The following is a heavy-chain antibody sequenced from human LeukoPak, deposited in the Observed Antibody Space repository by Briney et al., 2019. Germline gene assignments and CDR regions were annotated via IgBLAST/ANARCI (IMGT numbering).Heavy chain of an antibody. V-gene: IGHV1-2*02. CDR2: INPNSGGT. CDR1: GYTFTGYY. CDR3: ARTPRGSPRPNDY. Sequence: EASVKVSCKASGYTFTGYYMHWVRQAPGQGLEWMGWINPNSGGTNYAQKFQGRVTMTRDTSISTAYMELSRLRSDDTAVYYYARTPRGSPRPNDYWGQGALVTVSS. D-gene: IGHD3-10*01. J-gene: IGHJ4*02.